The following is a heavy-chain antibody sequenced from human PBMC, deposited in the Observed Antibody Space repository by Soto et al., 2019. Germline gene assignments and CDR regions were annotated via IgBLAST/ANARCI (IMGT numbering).Heavy chain of an antibody. D-gene: IGHD3-16*02. CDR3: AREVAEDYVWGSYRAYFDY. V-gene: IGHV4-31*03. CDR1: GGSISSGGYY. J-gene: IGHJ4*02. CDR2: IYYSGST. Sequence: QVQLQESGPGLVKPSQTLSLTCTVSGGSISSGGYYWSWIRQHPGKGLEWIGYIYYSGSTYYNPSLKSRVTISVDTSKNQFSRKLSSVTAADTAVYYCAREVAEDYVWGSYRAYFDYWGQGTLVTVSS.